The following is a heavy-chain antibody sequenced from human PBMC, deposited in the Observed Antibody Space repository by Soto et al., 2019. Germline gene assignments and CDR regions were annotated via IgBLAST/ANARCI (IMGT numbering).Heavy chain of an antibody. CDR3: ARVTYYDFWSGYPNYYGMDV. J-gene: IGHJ6*02. V-gene: IGHV1-18*01. CDR1: GYTFTSYG. D-gene: IGHD3-3*01. CDR2: ISAYNGNT. Sequence: QVQLVQSGAEVKKPGASVKVSCKASGYTFTSYGISWVRQAPGQGLEWMGWISAYNGNTNYAQKLQGRVTMTTDTSTSTAYMELRSLRSDDTAVYYCARVTYYDFWSGYPNYYGMDVWGQGTTVTVSS.